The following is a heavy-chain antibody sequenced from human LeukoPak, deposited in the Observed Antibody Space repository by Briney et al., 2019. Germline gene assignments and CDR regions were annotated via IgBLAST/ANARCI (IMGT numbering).Heavy chain of an antibody. J-gene: IGHJ4*02. CDR3: ATDCSGSSCYPAGFGY. V-gene: IGHV4-4*07. D-gene: IGHD2-15*01. CDR2: IYTGGYT. CDR1: GGSITTYY. Sequence: SETLSLTCTVSGGSITTYYWNWIRKPAGTGLEWIGRIYTGGYTNYNPSVKSRVTMSVDTSKNQFSLKLSSVTAADTAVYYCATDCSGSSCYPAGFGYWGQGTLVTVSS.